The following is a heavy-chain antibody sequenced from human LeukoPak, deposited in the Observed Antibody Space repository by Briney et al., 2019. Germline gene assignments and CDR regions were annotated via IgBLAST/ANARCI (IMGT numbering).Heavy chain of an antibody. CDR2: INSDGSDR. J-gene: IGHJ4*02. CDR3: ARGYRGAVPDPEGDS. CDR1: GFTFSNYW. Sequence: AGSLRLSCAASGFTFSNYWMPWVRQAPGKGLVWVSRINSDGSDRSHAASVKGRFTISRDNAKNTLYLQMNSLRVEDTAVYYCARGYRGAVPDPEGDSWGQGTLVTVSS. V-gene: IGHV3-74*01. D-gene: IGHD6-19*01.